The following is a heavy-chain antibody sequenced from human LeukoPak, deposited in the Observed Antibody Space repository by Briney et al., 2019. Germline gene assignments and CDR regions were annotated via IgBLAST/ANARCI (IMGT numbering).Heavy chain of an antibody. CDR1: GYTFTSYD. Sequence: ASVKVSCKASGYTFTSYDINWVRQATGQGLEWMGWLNPNSGNTGYAQKFQGRVTMTRSTSISTAYMELNSLRSEDTAVYYCARGPPGSGTYLVDYWGQGTLVTVSP. J-gene: IGHJ4*02. CDR2: LNPNSGNT. CDR3: ARGPPGSGTYLVDY. V-gene: IGHV1-8*01. D-gene: IGHD3-10*01.